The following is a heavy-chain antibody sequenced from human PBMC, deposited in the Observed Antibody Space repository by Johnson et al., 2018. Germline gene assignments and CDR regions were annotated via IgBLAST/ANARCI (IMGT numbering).Heavy chain of an antibody. CDR2: ISSDGNNK. CDR3: ASRHPDYHMDV. V-gene: IGHV3-30-3*01. CDR1: GFTFSSYV. Sequence: QVQLVESGGGVVQPGRSLRLSCAASGFTFSSYVMHWVRQTPGKGLECVAVISSDGNNKYYADSVKGRFTISRDNSKNTLYLQMNSLRAEDTALYYCASRHPDYHMDVWGKGTTVTVSS. J-gene: IGHJ6*03.